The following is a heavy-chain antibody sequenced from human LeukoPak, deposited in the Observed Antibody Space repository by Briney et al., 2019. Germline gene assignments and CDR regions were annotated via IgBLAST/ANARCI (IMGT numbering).Heavy chain of an antibody. CDR3: ARESYRGIVVVVAATLDFDY. CDR1: GYTFTSYY. D-gene: IGHD2-15*01. V-gene: IGHV1-46*01. J-gene: IGHJ4*02. CDR2: INPSGGST. Sequence: ASVKVSCKASGYTFTSYYMHWVRQAPGQGLEWMGIINPSGGSTSYAQEFQGRVTMTRDTSTSTVYMELSSLRSEDTAVYYCARESYRGIVVVVAATLDFDYWGQGTLVTVSS.